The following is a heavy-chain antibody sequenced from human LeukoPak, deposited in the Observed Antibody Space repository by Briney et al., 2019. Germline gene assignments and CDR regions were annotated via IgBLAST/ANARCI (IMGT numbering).Heavy chain of an antibody. D-gene: IGHD5-24*01. V-gene: IGHV3-7*01. CDR2: IKQDGSEK. CDR1: GFTFSSYW. CDR3: ARDRPLEMATTPADY. J-gene: IGHJ4*02. Sequence: PGGSLRLSCAASGFTFSSYWMSWVRQAPGKGLEWVANIKQDGSEKYYVDSVKGRFTISRDNAKNSLYLQMNSLRAEDTAVYYCARDRPLEMATTPADYWGQGTLVTVSS.